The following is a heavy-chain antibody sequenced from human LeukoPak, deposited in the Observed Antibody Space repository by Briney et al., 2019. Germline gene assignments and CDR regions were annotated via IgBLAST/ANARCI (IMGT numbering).Heavy chain of an antibody. J-gene: IGHJ4*02. CDR1: GYTFTSYD. Sequence: GASVKVSCKASGYTFTSYDINWVRQATGQGLEWMGWINSITGNPTYAQGLTGRFVFSWDTSVSTAYLQISSLKAEDTAVYYCARVRYTSGLYYFESWGQGTLVTVSS. D-gene: IGHD6-19*01. V-gene: IGHV7-4-1*02. CDR2: INSITGNP. CDR3: ARVRYTSGLYYFES.